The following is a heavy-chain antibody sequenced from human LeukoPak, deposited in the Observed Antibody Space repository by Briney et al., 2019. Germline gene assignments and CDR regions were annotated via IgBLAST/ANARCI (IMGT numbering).Heavy chain of an antibody. V-gene: IGHV3-23*01. J-gene: IGHJ3*02. CDR2: ISGSGGKT. CDR1: GFTLTSYA. Sequence: PGGALRLSCAASGFTLTSYAMSWVPQAPGKALEWVSDISGSGGKTYYADSVKGRFTISRDSSKNTLYLQMNSLRAEDTAVYYCARSVRGVIADAFDIWGQGTMITVSS. D-gene: IGHD3-10*01. CDR3: ARSVRGVIADAFDI.